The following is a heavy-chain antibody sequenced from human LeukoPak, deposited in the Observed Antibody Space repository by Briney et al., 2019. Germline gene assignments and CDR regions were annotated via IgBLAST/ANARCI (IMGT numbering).Heavy chain of an antibody. Sequence: GGSLRLSCAASGFTVSSNYMSWVRQAPGKGLEWVSAISGSGGSTYYADSVKGRFTISRDNSKNTLYLQMNSLRAEDTAVYYCAKSSIWSGLYYFDYWGQGTLVTVSS. V-gene: IGHV3-23*01. CDR3: AKSSIWSGLYYFDY. CDR1: GFTVSSNY. J-gene: IGHJ4*02. D-gene: IGHD3-3*01. CDR2: ISGSGGST.